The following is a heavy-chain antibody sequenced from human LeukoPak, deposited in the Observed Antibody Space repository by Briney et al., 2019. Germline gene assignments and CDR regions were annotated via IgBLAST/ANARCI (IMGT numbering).Heavy chain of an antibody. D-gene: IGHD3-10*01. Sequence: SETLSLTCTVSGGSISSYYWSWIRQPAGKGLEWIGRIYTSGSTNYNPSLKSRVTMSVDTSKNQFSLKLSSVTAADTAVYYCAREAGITMVRGPSSTGIDYWDQGTLVTVSS. V-gene: IGHV4-4*07. J-gene: IGHJ4*02. CDR1: GGSISSYY. CDR2: IYTSGST. CDR3: AREAGITMVRGPSSTGIDY.